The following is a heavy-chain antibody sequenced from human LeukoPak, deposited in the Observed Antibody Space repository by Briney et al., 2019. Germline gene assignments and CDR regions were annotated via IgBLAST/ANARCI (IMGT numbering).Heavy chain of an antibody. CDR2: ISYDGSNK. CDR3: ARDQEWELLRSFDY. Sequence: GGSLRLSCAASGFTFSSYWMHWVRQAPGKGLEWVAVISYDGSNKYYADSVKGRFTISRDNSKNTLYLQMNSLRAEDTAVYYCARDQEWELLRSFDYWGQGTLVTVSS. CDR1: GFTFSSYW. D-gene: IGHD1-26*01. V-gene: IGHV3-30-3*01. J-gene: IGHJ4*02.